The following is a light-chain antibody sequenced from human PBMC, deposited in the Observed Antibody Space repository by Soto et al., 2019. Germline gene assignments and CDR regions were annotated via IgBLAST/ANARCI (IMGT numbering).Light chain of an antibody. Sequence: QSALTQPASVSGSPGQSITISCTGTSSDVGSYNLVSWYQQHPGKAPKLMIYEGSNRPSGVSNRFSGSKSGTTASLTISGLQAEDEADYYCCSYAGSSTLVFGGGTKVTVL. CDR3: CSYAGSSTLV. CDR2: EGS. J-gene: IGLJ2*01. V-gene: IGLV2-23*01. CDR1: SSDVGSYNL.